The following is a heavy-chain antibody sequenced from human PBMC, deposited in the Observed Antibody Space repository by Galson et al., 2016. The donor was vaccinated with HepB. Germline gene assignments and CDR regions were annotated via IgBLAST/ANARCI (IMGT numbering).Heavy chain of an antibody. J-gene: IGHJ5*02. CDR2: TYYRSKWFS. CDR3: ARGQRQLLWFDA. V-gene: IGHV6-1*01. Sequence: CAISWDSVSIQNATWNWIMQSPSRGLEWLGRTYYRSKWFSDYEVSVRGRITIDPDTSKNQFSLHLASVTADDSAVYYCARGQRQLLWFDAWGQGTLVTVSS. CDR1: WDSVSIQNAT. D-gene: IGHD5-24*01.